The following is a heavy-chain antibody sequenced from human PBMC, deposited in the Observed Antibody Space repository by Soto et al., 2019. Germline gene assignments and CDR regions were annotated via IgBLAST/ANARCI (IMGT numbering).Heavy chain of an antibody. CDR1: GFTFSDYA. CDR2: ISGSGGGT. Sequence: EVQLLESGGGLVQPGGSLRLSCVASGFTFSDYAMSWVRQAPGKGLKWVSAISGSGGGTYYADSVKGRFTISRDRCGNTMYLQRNSLTVEDTAVYYCAKYGSVTYYTVGLDGLDVWGQGTTVSISS. V-gene: IGHV3-23*01. J-gene: IGHJ6*02. D-gene: IGHD3-10*01. CDR3: AKYGSVTYYTVGLDGLDV.